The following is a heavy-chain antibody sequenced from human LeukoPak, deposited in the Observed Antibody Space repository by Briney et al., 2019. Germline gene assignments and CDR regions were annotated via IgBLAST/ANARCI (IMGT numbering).Heavy chain of an antibody. J-gene: IGHJ6*03. CDR1: GYTFTSYD. CDR3: ARAVPAYYYYYYMDV. V-gene: IGHV1-8*03. CDR2: MNPNSGNT. Sequence: ASVKVSCKASGYTFTSYDINWVRQATGQGLEWMGWMNPNSGNTGYAQKFQGRVTVTRNTSISTAYMELSSLRSEDTAVYYCARAVPAYYYYYYMDVWGKGTTVTVSS.